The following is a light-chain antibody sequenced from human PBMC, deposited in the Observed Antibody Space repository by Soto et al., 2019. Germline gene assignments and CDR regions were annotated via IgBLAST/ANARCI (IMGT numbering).Light chain of an antibody. Sequence: TQPRSVSGPPGQSVTLACTGTISDVGGYHYVSWYQHHPGKAPKIIIFDVNKRPSGVPDRFSGSKSGNTASLTISGLQTEDEADYYCCSYAGSYTLVFGGGTKVTVL. CDR2: DVN. J-gene: IGLJ2*01. CDR3: CSYAGSYTLV. CDR1: ISDVGGYHY. V-gene: IGLV2-11*01.